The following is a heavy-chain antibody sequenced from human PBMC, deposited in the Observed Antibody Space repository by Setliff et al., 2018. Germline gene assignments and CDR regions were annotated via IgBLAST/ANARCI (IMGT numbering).Heavy chain of an antibody. D-gene: IGHD3-3*01. V-gene: IGHV1-2*06. CDR3: ARDVPFWSGYYTGYYYYYGMDV. Sequence: ASVKVSCKASGYTFTGYYMHWVRQAPGQGLEWMGRINPNSGGTNYAQKFQGRVTMTRDTSISTAYMELSRLRSDDTAVYYCARDVPFWSGYYTGYYYYYGMDVWGQGTTVTVS. J-gene: IGHJ6*02. CDR2: INPNSGGT. CDR1: GYTFTGYY.